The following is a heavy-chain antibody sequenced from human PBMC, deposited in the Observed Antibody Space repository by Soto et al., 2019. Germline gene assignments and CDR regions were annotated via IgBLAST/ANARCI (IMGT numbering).Heavy chain of an antibody. CDR1: GGSFSGYY. V-gene: IGHV4-34*01. J-gene: IGHJ4*02. CDR3: ARRKWTAARAKFDY. Sequence: QVQLQQWGAGLLKPSETLSLTCAVYGGSFSGYYWSWIRQPPGKGLEWIGEINHSGSTNYNPSLKSRVTISVDTSKNQFSLKLSSVTAADTAVYYCARRKWTAARAKFDYWGQGTLVTVSS. CDR2: INHSGST. D-gene: IGHD6-6*01.